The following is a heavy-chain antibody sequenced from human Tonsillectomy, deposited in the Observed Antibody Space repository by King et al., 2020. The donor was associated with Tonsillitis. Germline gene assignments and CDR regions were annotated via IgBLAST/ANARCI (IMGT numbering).Heavy chain of an antibody. D-gene: IGHD1-7*01. Sequence: VQLVESGGGLVQPGGSLRLSCAASGFTFSSYAMSWVRQAPGKGLEWVSAISGSGGSTYYADSVKGRFTISRDNSKNTLYLQMNSLRAEDTAVYYCAKDRAGNYVGFVGSTFDYWGQGTLVTVSS. J-gene: IGHJ4*02. CDR3: AKDRAGNYVGFVGSTFDY. CDR2: ISGSGGST. CDR1: GFTFSSYA. V-gene: IGHV3-23*04.